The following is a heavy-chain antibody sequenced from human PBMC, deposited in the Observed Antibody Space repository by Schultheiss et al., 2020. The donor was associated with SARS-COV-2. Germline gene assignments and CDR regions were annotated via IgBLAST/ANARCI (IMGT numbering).Heavy chain of an antibody. CDR3: ARAVRDYGGRVFDY. CDR2: IYYSGKT. J-gene: IGHJ4*02. Sequence: SETLSLTCSVSGASIRTYYWTWIRQPPGKGLEWVGYIYYSGKTNSNPSLKSRVTISLDTSKNQFSLDLTSVTAADTAVYYCARAVRDYGGRVFDYWGQGTLVTVSS. D-gene: IGHD4-23*01. V-gene: IGHV4-59*01. CDR1: GASIRTYY.